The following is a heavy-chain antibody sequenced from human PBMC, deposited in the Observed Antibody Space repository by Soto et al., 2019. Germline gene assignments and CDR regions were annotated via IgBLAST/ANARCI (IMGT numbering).Heavy chain of an antibody. D-gene: IGHD3-22*01. CDR1: GYFFASYS. Sequence: QVQLVQSGAEVKKPGASVKVSCKASGYFFASYSMHWVRQAPGHGLEWMGMINPSVGSTSHAQKFQGRVTVTRDTSTSTVYLDLSSLRSEDTAIYYCARESAGRSVFESSGDFDYWGQGTLVTVSS. CDR2: INPSVGST. CDR3: ARESAGRSVFESSGDFDY. V-gene: IGHV1-46*01. J-gene: IGHJ4*02.